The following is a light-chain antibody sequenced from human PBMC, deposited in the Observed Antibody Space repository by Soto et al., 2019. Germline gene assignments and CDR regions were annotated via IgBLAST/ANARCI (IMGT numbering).Light chain of an antibody. CDR3: HQGNSFPLT. V-gene: IGKV1-12*01. CDR2: GAS. CDR1: QGINTW. Sequence: DIQMTQSPSSLSASVGDRVTITCRASQGINTWLAWYQQKPGKAPNLLIHGASSLQSGVPSRFSGSGSGTDFTLTISSLQPEDFATYYCHQGNSFPLTFGGGTKVEIK. J-gene: IGKJ4*01.